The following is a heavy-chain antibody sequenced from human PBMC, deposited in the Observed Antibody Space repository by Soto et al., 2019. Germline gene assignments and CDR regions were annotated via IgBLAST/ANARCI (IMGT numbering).Heavy chain of an antibody. CDR1: GGSISNNY. CDR3: ASHIFPRGFNRRGYHWFDP. D-gene: IGHD2-21*01. CDR2: IYHSGYT. V-gene: IGHV4-59*08. J-gene: IGHJ5*02. Sequence: SETLSLTCTVSGGSISNNYWSWIRQPPGKGLEWIGYIYHSGYTNSNPSLRSRVAISVDTSKNQFSLNLTSVTAADTAIYYCASHIFPRGFNRRGYHWFDPWGQGTLVTVSS.